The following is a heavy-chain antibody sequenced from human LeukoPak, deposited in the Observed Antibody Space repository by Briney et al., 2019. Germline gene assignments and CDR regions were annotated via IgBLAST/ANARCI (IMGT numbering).Heavy chain of an antibody. D-gene: IGHD3-10*01. CDR2: ISYDGSNE. CDR1: GFTFSSYG. J-gene: IGHJ6*02. Sequence: GGSLRLSCAASGFTFSSYGMHRVRQAPGKGLEWVAMISYDGSNEYYADSVKGRVTISRDNSKNTLYLQMNSLRAEDTAVYHCAKDSEWFGEAYGMDVWGQGTTVTVS. CDR3: AKDSEWFGEAYGMDV. V-gene: IGHV3-30*18.